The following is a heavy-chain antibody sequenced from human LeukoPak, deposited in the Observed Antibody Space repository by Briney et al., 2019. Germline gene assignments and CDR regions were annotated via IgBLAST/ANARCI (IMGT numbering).Heavy chain of an antibody. CDR2: INPSGGST. D-gene: IGHD1-26*01. Sequence: ASVKVSCRASGYTFTSYYVHWVRQAPGQRREWMGIINPSGGSTSYAQKFQGRVTMTRDTSTSTVYMELSSLRSEDTAVYYCARDFIVGARYYYYGMDVWGQGTTVTVSS. J-gene: IGHJ6*02. V-gene: IGHV1-46*01. CDR3: ARDFIVGARYYYYGMDV. CDR1: GYTFTSYY.